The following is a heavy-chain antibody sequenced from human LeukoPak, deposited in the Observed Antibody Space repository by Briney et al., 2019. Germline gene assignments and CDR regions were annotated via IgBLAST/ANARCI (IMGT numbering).Heavy chain of an antibody. CDR3: AKGPRGAYYYDSSGYDYYFDY. D-gene: IGHD3-22*01. CDR1: GFTFSSYG. J-gene: IGHJ4*02. Sequence: GGSLRLSCAASGFTFSSYGMHWVRQAPGKGLEWVAFIRYDGSNKYYADSVKGRFTISRDNSKNTLYLQMNSLRAEDTAVYYCAKGPRGAYYYDSSGYDYYFDYWGQGTLVTVSS. V-gene: IGHV3-30*02. CDR2: IRYDGSNK.